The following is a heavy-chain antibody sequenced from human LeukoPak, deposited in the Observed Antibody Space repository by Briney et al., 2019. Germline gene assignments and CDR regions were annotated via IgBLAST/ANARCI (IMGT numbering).Heavy chain of an antibody. D-gene: IGHD2-2*02. CDR2: ISSSSSYI. V-gene: IGHV3-21*01. CDR1: GFTFSSYI. CDR3: ARDRAIHYFDY. Sequence: GGSLRLSCAASGFTFSSYIMNWVRQAPGKGLEWVSSISSSSSYIYYADSVKGRFTISRDNAKNSLYLQMNSLRAEDTAVYYCARDRAIHYFDYWGQGTLVTVSS. J-gene: IGHJ4*02.